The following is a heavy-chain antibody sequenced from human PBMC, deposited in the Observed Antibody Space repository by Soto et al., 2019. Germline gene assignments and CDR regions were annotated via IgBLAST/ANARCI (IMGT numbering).Heavy chain of an antibody. J-gene: IGHJ4*02. CDR3: AKLGSGWYFDY. V-gene: IGHV3-23*01. CDR1: VFTFISYA. Sequence: GRSLRLSCASSVFTFISYAMSWVRQAPGKGLEWVSAISGSGGSTYYADSVKGRFTISRDNSKNTLYLQMNSLRAEDTAVYYCAKLGSGWYFDYWGQGTLVTVSS. D-gene: IGHD6-19*01. CDR2: ISGSGGST.